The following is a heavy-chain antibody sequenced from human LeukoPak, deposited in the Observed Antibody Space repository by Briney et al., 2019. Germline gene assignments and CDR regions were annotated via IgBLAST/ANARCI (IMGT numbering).Heavy chain of an antibody. D-gene: IGHD1-26*01. Sequence: ASVKVSCTASGYTFTDYYMHWVRQAPGQGLEWMGRINPNSGGTNYAQKFQGRVTLTRDTSISTVYMELSSLRSDDTAVYYCARGELLFHYWGQGTLVTVSS. CDR3: ARGELLFHY. CDR2: INPNSGGT. V-gene: IGHV1-2*06. J-gene: IGHJ4*02. CDR1: GYTFTDYY.